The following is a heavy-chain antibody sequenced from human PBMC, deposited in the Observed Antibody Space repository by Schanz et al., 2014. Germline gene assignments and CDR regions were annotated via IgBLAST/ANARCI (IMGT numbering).Heavy chain of an antibody. CDR1: GYTFSSYY. V-gene: IGHV1-46*03. J-gene: IGHJ4*02. Sequence: QVQLVQSGAEVKKPGASVKVSCKASGYTFSSYYMHWVRQAPGQGLEWMGIINPSGGSTSYAQKFQGRVTMTRDTSTSTVYMELSSLRSEDTAVYFCARGPSTGAFDIWGQGTLVTVSS. CDR3: ARGPSTGAFDI. CDR2: INPSGGST. D-gene: IGHD3-9*01.